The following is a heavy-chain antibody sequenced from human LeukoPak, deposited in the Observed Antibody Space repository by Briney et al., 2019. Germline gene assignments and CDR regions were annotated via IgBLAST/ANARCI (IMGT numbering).Heavy chain of an antibody. Sequence: SETLSLTCAVSGYSISSGYYWGWIRQPPGKGLEWIVSIYCSGSTYYNPSLTTRATVSVDTPKQQFSLKLSSVTDADTAVYYCARQSTWQLASRSYYFDYSGQRTLVTVSS. D-gene: IGHD6-6*01. CDR1: GYSISSGYY. CDR2: IYCSGST. J-gene: IGHJ4*02. CDR3: ARQSTWQLASRSYYFDY. V-gene: IGHV4-38-2*01.